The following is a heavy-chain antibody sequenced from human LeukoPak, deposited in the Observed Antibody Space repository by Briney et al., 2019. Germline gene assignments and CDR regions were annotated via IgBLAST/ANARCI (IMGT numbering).Heavy chain of an antibody. CDR2: IKSKTDGGTT. V-gene: IGHV3-15*07. J-gene: IGHJ3*01. CDR3: TTSHRGV. CDR1: GFTFSTAW. Sequence: GGSLRLSCVASGFTFSTAWMNWVRQAPGKGLEWVGRIKSKTDGGTTDHAEPVKGRFTISRDDSRNMLYLQMNSLKTEGTAVYYCTTSHRGVWGQGTMVTVSS.